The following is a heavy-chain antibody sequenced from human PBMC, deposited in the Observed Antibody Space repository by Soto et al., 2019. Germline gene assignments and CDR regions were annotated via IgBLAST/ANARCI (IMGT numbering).Heavy chain of an antibody. CDR1: GDSINSDNYY. CDR2: IYYRGNT. V-gene: IGHV4-39*01. CDR3: ARLEGLATISYYFDY. J-gene: IGHJ4*02. D-gene: IGHD3-9*01. Sequence: QLQLQESGPGLVKPSETLSLTCSVSGDSINSDNYYWGWIRQPPGKGLEWIGSIYYRGNTYYNRSLKTRVTISLDKSKSQFSLKLNSVTAADSAVYFSARLEGLATISYYFDYWGQGTLVTVSS.